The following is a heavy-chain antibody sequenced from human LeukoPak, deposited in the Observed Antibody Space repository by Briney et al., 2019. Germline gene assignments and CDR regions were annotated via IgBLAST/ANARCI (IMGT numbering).Heavy chain of an antibody. D-gene: IGHD2-21*01. CDR2: INHSGST. Sequence: SETLSLTCAVYRGSLSDYDWSSIRQPPCKGLEWIGEINHSGSTNYNPSLKSRVTISVDTSKTQFSLKLSSVTAADTGVYYCARGPPGRPLLRGGWFDPWGQGTLVTVSS. J-gene: IGHJ5*02. CDR1: RGSLSDYD. CDR3: ARGPPGRPLLRGGWFDP. V-gene: IGHV4-34*01.